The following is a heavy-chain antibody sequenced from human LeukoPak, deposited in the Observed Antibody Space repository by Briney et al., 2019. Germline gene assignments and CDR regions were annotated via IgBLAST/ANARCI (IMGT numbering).Heavy chain of an antibody. CDR3: AREAGIGTYFDY. CDR1: GYTFTTYA. Sequence: ASVKVSCKASGYTFTTYAISWVRQAPGQGLEWMGWINAYNGNTNYAQKLQGRVTMTTDTSTSTAYMELRSLRSDDTAVYYCAREAGIGTYFDYWGQGTLVTVSS. D-gene: IGHD6-13*01. V-gene: IGHV1-18*01. CDR2: INAYNGNT. J-gene: IGHJ4*02.